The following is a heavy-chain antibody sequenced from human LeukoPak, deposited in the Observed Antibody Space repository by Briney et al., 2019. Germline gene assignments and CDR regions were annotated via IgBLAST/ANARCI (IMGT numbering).Heavy chain of an antibody. D-gene: IGHD6-13*01. CDR2: ISYDGSNK. CDR3: ARDRPSSSSWYHDY. CDR1: GFTFSNYG. J-gene: IGHJ4*02. Sequence: GGSLRLSCAASGFTFSNYGMHWVRQAPGKGLEWVAVISYDGSNKYYADSVKGRFTISRDNSRNTLYLQMNSLRAEDTAVYYCARDRPSSSSWYHDYWGQGTLVTVSS. V-gene: IGHV3-30*03.